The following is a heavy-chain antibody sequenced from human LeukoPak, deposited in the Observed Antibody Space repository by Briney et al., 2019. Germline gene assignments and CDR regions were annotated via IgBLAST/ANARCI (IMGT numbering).Heavy chain of an antibody. CDR3: ATDHGVAAAGNLPRGPDY. CDR1: GGTFSSYA. J-gene: IGHJ4*02. Sequence: GASVKVSCKASGGTFSSYAISWVRQAPRQGLEWMGRIIPILGIANYAQKFQGRVTITADKSTSTAYMELSSLRSEDTAVYYCATDHGVAAAGNLPRGPDYWGQGTLVTVSS. D-gene: IGHD6-13*01. V-gene: IGHV1-69*04. CDR2: IIPILGIA.